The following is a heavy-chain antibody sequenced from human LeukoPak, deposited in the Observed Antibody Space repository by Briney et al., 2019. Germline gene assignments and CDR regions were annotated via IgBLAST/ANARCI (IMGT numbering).Heavy chain of an antibody. CDR1: GGFISGPYY. CDR3: AREGGFYRPLDY. J-gene: IGHJ4*02. D-gene: IGHD3-3*01. CDR2: MYYGGNT. Sequence: PSETLSLTCTVSGGFISGPYYWTWIRQHPGKGLEWIGYMYYGGNTFYNPSLQSRLTLSVDLSENHISLRLTSVTAADTAVYYCAREGGFYRPLDYSGQGTLVTVSS. V-gene: IGHV4-31*03.